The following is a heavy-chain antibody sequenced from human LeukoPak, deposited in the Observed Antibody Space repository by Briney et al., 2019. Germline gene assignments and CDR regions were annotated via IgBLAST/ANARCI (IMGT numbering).Heavy chain of an antibody. CDR3: ATRLRAPEYSSGWYNWFDP. Sequence: GASVKVSCKVSGYTLTELSMHWVRQAPGKGLEWMGGFDPEDGETIYAQKFQGRVTMTEDTPTDTAYMELSSLRSEDTAVYYCATRLRAPEYSSGWYNWFDPWGQGTLVTVSS. V-gene: IGHV1-24*01. CDR2: FDPEDGET. CDR1: GYTLTELS. D-gene: IGHD6-19*01. J-gene: IGHJ5*02.